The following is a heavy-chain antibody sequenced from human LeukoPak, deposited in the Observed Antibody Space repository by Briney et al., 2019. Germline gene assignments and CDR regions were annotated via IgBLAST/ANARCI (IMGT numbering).Heavy chain of an antibody. CDR3: ARGTMVRGVADAFDI. CDR2: IYHSGIT. Sequence: SQTLSLTCAVSGGSISSGGYSWSWIRQPQGKGLEWSGYIYHSGITYYNPSRNSRVTISVDWSKNQFSLKLSSVTAADTAVYYCARGTMVRGVADAFDIWGQGTMVTVSS. CDR1: GGSISSGGYS. D-gene: IGHD3-10*01. J-gene: IGHJ3*02. V-gene: IGHV4-30-2*01.